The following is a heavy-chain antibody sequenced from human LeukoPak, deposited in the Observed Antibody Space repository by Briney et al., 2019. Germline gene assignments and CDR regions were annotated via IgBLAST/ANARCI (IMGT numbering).Heavy chain of an antibody. Sequence: GGSLRLSCAASGFTFSSFWMSWVRQAPGKGLEWVANIQQDRSEKYYVDSVKGRFTISRDNAKNSLYLQMNSLRAEDTAVYYCARDLDPFVSAFDFWGQGTMVTVSS. CDR2: IQQDRSEK. CDR1: GFTFSSFW. V-gene: IGHV3-7*01. D-gene: IGHD2/OR15-2a*01. CDR3: ARDLDPFVSAFDF. J-gene: IGHJ3*01.